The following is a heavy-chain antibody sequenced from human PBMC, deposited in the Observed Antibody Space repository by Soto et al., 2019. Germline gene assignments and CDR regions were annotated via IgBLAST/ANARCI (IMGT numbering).Heavy chain of an antibody. Sequence: ASVKVSFKAAGCTFTSYYMHWLRQAPGQGLEWMGIINPSGGSTSYAQKFQGRVTMTRDTSTSTVYMELSSLRSEDTAVYYCARVAYSGYGAFDYWGQGTLVTVSS. V-gene: IGHV1-46*01. CDR2: INPSGGST. J-gene: IGHJ4*02. CDR3: ARVAYSGYGAFDY. CDR1: GCTFTSYY. D-gene: IGHD5-12*01.